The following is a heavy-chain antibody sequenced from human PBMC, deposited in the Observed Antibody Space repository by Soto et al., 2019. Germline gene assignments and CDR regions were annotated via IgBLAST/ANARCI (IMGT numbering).Heavy chain of an antibody. D-gene: IGHD3-22*01. Sequence: ASVKVSCKASGGTFSNYAIDWVRQAPGQGLEWMGGIIPIFGAANYAQKFQGRITITADESTSTAYMELRSLRSEDTAVYYCARGVHYDSSGYYYFYWGQGTLVTVSS. CDR1: GGTFSNYA. J-gene: IGHJ4*02. CDR2: IIPIFGAA. CDR3: ARGVHYDSSGYYYFY. V-gene: IGHV1-69*13.